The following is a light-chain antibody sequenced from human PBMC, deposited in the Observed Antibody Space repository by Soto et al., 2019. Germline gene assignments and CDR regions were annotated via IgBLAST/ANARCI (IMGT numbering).Light chain of an antibody. V-gene: IGKV1-5*03. CDR3: QHYNSYPWT. Sequence: DLQMTQSPSTLSASAGDRVTITCRASHRISNWLAWYHHKPGKAPKVLIYKASSLESGVPSRLSGSGAGTECTLSISSLQTNDFATYYCQHYNSYPWTFGQGTKVEVK. CDR1: HRISNW. J-gene: IGKJ1*01. CDR2: KAS.